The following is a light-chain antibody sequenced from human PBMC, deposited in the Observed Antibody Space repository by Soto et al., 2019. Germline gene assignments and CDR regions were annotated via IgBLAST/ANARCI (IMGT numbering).Light chain of an antibody. CDR2: KAS. CDR1: QSISGW. J-gene: IGKJ2*01. Sequence: DIQMTQSPSTLSASVGDRVSITCRASQSISGWLAWYQQKPGKAPKLLIYKASSLEIGVPSRFSGSGSGTEFTLTISSLQPDDFATYYCQEYNSHSRYTFGQGTKLEIK. V-gene: IGKV1-5*03. CDR3: QEYNSHSRYT.